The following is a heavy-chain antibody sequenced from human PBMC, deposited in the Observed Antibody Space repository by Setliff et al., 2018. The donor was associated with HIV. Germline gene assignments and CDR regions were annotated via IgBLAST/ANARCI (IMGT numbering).Heavy chain of an antibody. V-gene: IGHV1-18*01. CDR2: ISAYNGNT. CDR3: ARILVGVDDAFDI. J-gene: IGHJ3*02. D-gene: IGHD1-26*01. Sequence: ASVKVSCKASGGTFSSFALSWVRQAPGQGLEWMGWISAYNGNTNYAQKLQDRVTMTTDTSTSTAYMELRSLRSDDTAVYYCARILVGVDDAFDIWGQGTMVTVSS. CDR1: GGTFSSFA.